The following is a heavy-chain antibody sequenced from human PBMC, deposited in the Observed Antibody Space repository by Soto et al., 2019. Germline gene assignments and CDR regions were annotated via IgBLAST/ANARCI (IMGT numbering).Heavy chain of an antibody. CDR1: GYSFTGYY. CDR3: ARATTIGWFDP. CDR2: IKPNSGDT. V-gene: IGHV1-2*02. J-gene: IGHJ5*02. D-gene: IGHD4-4*01. Sequence: GSSVKVSCKTSGYSFTGYYLHWVRQAPGQGLEWMGWIKPNSGDTNYAQKFQGRVSMTRDTSISTAYMELSGLRSDDTAVYYCARATTIGWFDPWGQGTLVTVSS.